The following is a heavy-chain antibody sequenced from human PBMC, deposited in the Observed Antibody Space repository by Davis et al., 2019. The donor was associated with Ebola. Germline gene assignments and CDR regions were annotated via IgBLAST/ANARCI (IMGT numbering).Heavy chain of an antibody. J-gene: IGHJ6*02. V-gene: IGHV3-23*01. CDR1: GFTFSSYA. Sequence: GESLKISCAASGFTFSSYAMSWVRQAPGKGLEWVSAISGSGGSTYYVDSVKGRFTISRDNSKNTLYLQMNSLRAEDTAVYYCAKDRGRGYYYYGMDVWGQGTTVTVSS. D-gene: IGHD3-10*01. CDR3: AKDRGRGYYYYGMDV. CDR2: ISGSGGST.